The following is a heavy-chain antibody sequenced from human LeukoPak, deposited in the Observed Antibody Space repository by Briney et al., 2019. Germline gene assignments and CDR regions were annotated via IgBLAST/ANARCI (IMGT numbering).Heavy chain of an antibody. V-gene: IGHV3-48*03. J-gene: IGHJ4*02. CDR2: INSNGRNI. D-gene: IGHD3-10*01. CDR1: GFTFRSYE. CDR3: LCLWFGKGVY. Sequence: GGSLRLSCEDSGFTFRSYEMNWVRQAPGKGLEWISYINSNGRNIDYADSVRGRFTISRDNAKNSLFLQMNSLRAEDTAVYYCLCLWFGKGVYWGRGTLVTVSS.